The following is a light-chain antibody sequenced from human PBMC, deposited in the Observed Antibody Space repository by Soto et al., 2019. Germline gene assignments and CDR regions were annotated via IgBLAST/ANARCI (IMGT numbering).Light chain of an antibody. CDR3: QQYSNWPRT. CDR1: QSVNSN. CDR2: GAS. Sequence: EVVMAQSPATLAVSPGERATLSCRASQSVNSNVAWYQQKPGQAPRLLIHGASTRATGIPARFSGSGSGTEFSLTISSLQSEDFAVYYCQQYSNWPRTFGQGTKVDIK. J-gene: IGKJ1*01. V-gene: IGKV3-15*01.